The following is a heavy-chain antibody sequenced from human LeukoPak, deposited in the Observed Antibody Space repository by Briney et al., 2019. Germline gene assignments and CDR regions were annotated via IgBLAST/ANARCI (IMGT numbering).Heavy chain of an antibody. CDR2: ISAYNGNT. CDR3: ARVATVRFFPSGYFDY. V-gene: IGHV1-18*01. Sequence: ASVKVSCKASGYTFTSYGISWVRQAPGQGLEWMGWISAYNGNTNYAQKLQGRVTMITDPSTSTAYMELRSLRSDDTAVYYCARVATVRFFPSGYFDYWGQGTLVTVSS. J-gene: IGHJ4*02. D-gene: IGHD3-3*01. CDR1: GYTFTSYG.